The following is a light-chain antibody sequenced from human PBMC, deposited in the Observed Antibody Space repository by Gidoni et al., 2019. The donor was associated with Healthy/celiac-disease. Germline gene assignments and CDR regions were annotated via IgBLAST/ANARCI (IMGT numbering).Light chain of an antibody. CDR3: AAWDDSLNGPV. V-gene: IGLV1-44*01. CDR2: INN. Sequence: QSVLTQPPSASGTPGQRVTISCSGSSSNIGSNTVNWYQQLPGTAPKLLIYINNQRPAGVPDRFSGSKAGTSASRAISGLQSEDEADYYWAAWDDSLNGPVFGGGTKLTVL. CDR1: SSNIGSNT. J-gene: IGLJ2*01.